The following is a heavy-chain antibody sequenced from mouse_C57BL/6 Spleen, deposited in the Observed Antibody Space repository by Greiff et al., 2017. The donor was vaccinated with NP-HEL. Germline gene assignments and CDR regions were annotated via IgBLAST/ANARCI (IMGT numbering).Heavy chain of an antibody. D-gene: IGHD2-5*01. V-gene: IGHV1-54*01. CDR1: GYAFTNYL. J-gene: IGHJ4*01. CDR2: INPGSGGT. CDR3: ARGGYSNYPYAMDY. Sequence: QVQLKESGAELVRPGTSVKVSCKASGYAFTNYLIERVKQRPGQGLARIGVINPGSGGTNYSEKFKGKTTLTADKSSSTAYMQLSSLTSEDSAVYCCARGGYSNYPYAMDYWGQGTSATVSS.